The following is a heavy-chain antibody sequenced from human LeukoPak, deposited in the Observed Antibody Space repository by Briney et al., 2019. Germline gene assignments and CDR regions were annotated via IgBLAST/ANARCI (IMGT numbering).Heavy chain of an antibody. CDR1: GGSISSSSYY. Sequence: SETLSLTCTVSGGSISSSSYYWGWIRQPPGQGLEWIGSIYYSGSTYYNPSLKSRVTISVDTSKNQVSLKLSSVTAADTAVYYCARRGVCRSSTSCYPFDYWGQGTLVTVSS. V-gene: IGHV4-39*01. D-gene: IGHD2-2*01. CDR2: IYYSGST. J-gene: IGHJ4*02. CDR3: ARRGVCRSSTSCYPFDY.